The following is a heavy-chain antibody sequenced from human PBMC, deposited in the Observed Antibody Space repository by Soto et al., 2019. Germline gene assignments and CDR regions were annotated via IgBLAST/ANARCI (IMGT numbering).Heavy chain of an antibody. CDR3: ARVRGIVGGNDY. V-gene: IGHV1-3*01. CDR1: GYTFTSFA. CDR2: INAGNGNT. Sequence: QVQLVQSGAEVKKPGASVKVSCKASGYTFTSFAMQWVRQAPGQSLKWMAWINAGNGNTKYSQKFQGRLTVTRDTSASTLSMELGSLRSEDTAVYYCARVRGIVGGNDYWGQGTLVTVSS. J-gene: IGHJ4*02. D-gene: IGHD1-26*01.